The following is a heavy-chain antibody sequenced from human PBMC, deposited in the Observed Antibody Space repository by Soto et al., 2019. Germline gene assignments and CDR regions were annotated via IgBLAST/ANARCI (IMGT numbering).Heavy chain of an antibody. CDR1: GHTFTGYY. CDR3: ARGALSEYYFDY. V-gene: IGHV1-2*02. J-gene: IGHJ4*02. Sequence: ASVKVSCKASGHTFTGYYMHWVRQAPGQGLEWMGWINPNTGGTNYAQKFQGRITMTRDTSISTAYMELSRLRSDDTAVYYCARGALSEYYFDYWGQGXLVTVYS. CDR2: INPNTGGT.